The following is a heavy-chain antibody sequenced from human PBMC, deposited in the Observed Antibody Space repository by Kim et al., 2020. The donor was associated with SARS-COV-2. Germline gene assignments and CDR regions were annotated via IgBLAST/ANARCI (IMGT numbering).Heavy chain of an antibody. J-gene: IGHJ5*02. V-gene: IGHV1-69*13. CDR1: GGTFSSYA. D-gene: IGHD6-13*01. CDR3: ARDLNEYSSSWLIVGWFDP. Sequence: SVKVSCKASGGTFSSYAISWVRQAPGQGLEWMGGIIPIFGTANYAQKFQGRVTITADESTSTAYMELSSLRSEDTAVYYCARDLNEYSSSWLIVGWFDPWGQGTLVTVSS. CDR2: IIPIFGTA.